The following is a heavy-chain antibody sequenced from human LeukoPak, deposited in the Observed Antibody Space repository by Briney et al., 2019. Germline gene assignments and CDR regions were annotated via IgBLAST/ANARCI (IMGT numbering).Heavy chain of an antibody. V-gene: IGHV3-43D*04. CDR3: VKDALGDSSGYYYDL. Sequence: GRSLRLSYAASGFIFDNYAMHWVRQAPWKGLEWVSLISWDGGSTYYADSVKGRFTISRDDSKNSLYLQMNCLRAEDTALCYGVKDALGDSSGYYYDLWGQGPLTTVSS. D-gene: IGHD3-22*01. J-gene: IGHJ1*01. CDR1: GFIFDNYA. CDR2: ISWDGGST.